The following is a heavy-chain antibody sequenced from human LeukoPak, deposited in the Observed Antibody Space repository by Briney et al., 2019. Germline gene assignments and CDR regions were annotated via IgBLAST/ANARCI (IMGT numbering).Heavy chain of an antibody. CDR3: ASTTQWELLRVDYAFDI. Sequence: PSETLSLTCTVSGGSISSSSYYWGWIRQPPGKGLEWIGSIYYSGSTYYNPSLKSRVTISVDTSKNQSSLKLSSVTAADTAVYYCASTTQWELLRVDYAFDIWGQGTMVTVSS. CDR1: GGSISSSSYY. V-gene: IGHV4-39*01. J-gene: IGHJ3*02. D-gene: IGHD1-26*01. CDR2: IYYSGST.